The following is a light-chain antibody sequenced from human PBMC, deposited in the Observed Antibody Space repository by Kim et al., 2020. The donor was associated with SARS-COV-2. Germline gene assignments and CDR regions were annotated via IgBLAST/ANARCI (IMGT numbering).Light chain of an antibody. Sequence: DIELTQSPPSLSASVGDRITITCRASQAIVSHLGWFQQKPGRAPKSLIYAASTLQSGVPSKFSGSGSGTDFTLTISSLQPADVATYYCHHYYSYPLTFGGGTKVDIK. V-gene: IGKV1-16*02. J-gene: IGKJ4*01. CDR1: QAIVSH. CDR3: HHYYSYPLT. CDR2: AAS.